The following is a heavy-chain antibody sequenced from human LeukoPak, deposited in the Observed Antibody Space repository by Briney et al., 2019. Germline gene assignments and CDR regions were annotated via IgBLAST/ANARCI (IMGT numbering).Heavy chain of an antibody. J-gene: IGHJ3*02. CDR1: GGSFSGYY. Sequence: PSESLSLTCAVYGGSFSGYYWSWVRQPPGKGLEWIGDINHSGSTNYNPSLKSRVTISVDTSKNQFSLKLSSVTAADTAVYYCARDAVTYDAFDIWGQGTMVTVS. D-gene: IGHD2-21*02. CDR2: INHSGST. CDR3: ARDAVTYDAFDI. V-gene: IGHV4-34*01.